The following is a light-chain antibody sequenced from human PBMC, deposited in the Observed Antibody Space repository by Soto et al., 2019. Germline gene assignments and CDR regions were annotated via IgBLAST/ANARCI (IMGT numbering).Light chain of an antibody. CDR3: QHYSNWPPT. Sequence: EVVMTQSPATLSVSPGERVTLSCRASESVHRNLAWYYQQPGQGPSLLIYYASTRATGVPDRFTGSGSGTEFTLTISSLQSEDFGVYHCQHYSNWPPTFGPGTKVEIK. CDR2: YAS. CDR1: ESVHRN. V-gene: IGKV3-15*01. J-gene: IGKJ3*01.